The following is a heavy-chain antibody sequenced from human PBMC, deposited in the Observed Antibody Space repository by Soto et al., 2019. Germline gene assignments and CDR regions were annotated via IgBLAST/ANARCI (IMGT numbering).Heavy chain of an antibody. CDR2: ISGTSDYI. D-gene: IGHD5-12*01. CDR3: ARDVDRTSHLNWFDP. V-gene: IGHV3-21*05. Sequence: GGSLRLSCAASGFTFSSYSMNWVRQAPGKGLEWVSYISGTSDYISYADSVKGRFTISRDNAKNSLYLQMNSLRAEDTAVYFCARDVDRTSHLNWFDPWGQGVMVTVSS. J-gene: IGHJ5*02. CDR1: GFTFSSYS.